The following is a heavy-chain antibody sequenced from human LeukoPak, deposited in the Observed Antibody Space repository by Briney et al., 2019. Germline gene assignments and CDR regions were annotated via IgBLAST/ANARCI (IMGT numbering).Heavy chain of an antibody. J-gene: IGHJ3*02. CDR3: ARQPSATAAFDI. CDR2: IHSNGNT. CDR1: GGSINNYY. V-gene: IGHV4-59*08. D-gene: IGHD5-18*01. Sequence: MPSETLSLTCVVSGGSINNYYWSWIRQPPGKGLEWIAYIHSNGNTNYNPSSKSRVTVSVDTSKNQLSLRLTSVAAADTAIYYCARQPSATAAFDIWGQGTMVIVSS.